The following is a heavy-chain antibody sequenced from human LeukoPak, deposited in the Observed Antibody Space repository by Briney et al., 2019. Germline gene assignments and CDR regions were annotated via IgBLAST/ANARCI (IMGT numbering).Heavy chain of an antibody. J-gene: IGHJ4*02. CDR3: ARDRTRILTGYYGIDY. CDR2: IYYTGSA. D-gene: IGHD3-9*01. CDR1: GGSISSSSYY. V-gene: IGHV4-39*07. Sequence: SETLSLTCTVPGGSISSSSYYWGWIRQPPGKGLEWIGTIYYTGSAYYNPSLKSRVTISVDTSKNQFSLKLSSVIAADTAVYYCARDRTRILTGYYGIDYWGEGTLVTVSS.